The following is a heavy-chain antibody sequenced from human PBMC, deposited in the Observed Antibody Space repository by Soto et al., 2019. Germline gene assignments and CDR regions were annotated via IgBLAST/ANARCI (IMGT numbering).Heavy chain of an antibody. CDR3: ARTYGILTGYYFDY. CDR2: IYYSGST. V-gene: IGHV4-59*08. CDR1: GGSISSYY. Sequence: QVQLQESGPGLVKPSETLSLTCTVSGGSISSYYWSWIRQPPGKGLEWIGYIYYSGSTNYNPSLKSRVTISVDTSNNQFSLKLSSVTAADTAVYYCARTYGILTGYYFDYWGQGTLVTVSS. J-gene: IGHJ4*02. D-gene: IGHD3-9*01.